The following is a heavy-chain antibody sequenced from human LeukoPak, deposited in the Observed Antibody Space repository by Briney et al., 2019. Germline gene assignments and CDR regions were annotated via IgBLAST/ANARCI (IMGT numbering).Heavy chain of an antibody. CDR1: GGSTSNYY. CDR2: IYTSGST. D-gene: IGHD2-2*01. V-gene: IGHV4-4*07. J-gene: IGHJ4*02. CDR3: ARDVGEYCSSTNCYASHY. Sequence: SETLSLTCTVSGGSTSNYYWSWIRQPAGEGLEWIGRIYTSGSTNYNPSLKSRVTMSVDTSKNQFSLNLNSVTAADTAVYYCARDVGEYCSSTNCYASHYWGQGTLVTVSS.